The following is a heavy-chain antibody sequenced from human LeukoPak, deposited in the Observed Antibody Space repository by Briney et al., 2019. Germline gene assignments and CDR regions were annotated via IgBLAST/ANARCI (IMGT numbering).Heavy chain of an antibody. CDR1: GYTFTSYD. D-gene: IGHD6-19*01. J-gene: IGHJ4*02. V-gene: IGHV1-2*02. CDR3: ARDLAYSSGWYGVQSRYYFDY. Sequence: ASVKVSCKASGYTFTSYDINWVRQATGQGLEWMGWINPKSGGTNYAQKFQGRVTMTRDRSITTAYLQLSRLTSHHTAVYSCARDLAYSSGWYGVQSRYYFDYWGQGTLVTVSS. CDR2: INPKSGGT.